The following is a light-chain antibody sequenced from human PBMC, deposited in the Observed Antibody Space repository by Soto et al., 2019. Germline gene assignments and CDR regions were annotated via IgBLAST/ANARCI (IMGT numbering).Light chain of an antibody. CDR3: MQALQTSIT. CDR2: LGS. Sequence: DIVMTQSPLSLPVTPGEPASIACRSSQSLLHSKGYNYLDWYLQKPGQSPQLLIYLGSNRASGVPDRFSGSGSGTDFTLKISRVDAKDVGVYYCMQALQTSITFGGGTKVEIK. CDR1: QSLLHSKGYNY. J-gene: IGKJ4*01. V-gene: IGKV2-28*01.